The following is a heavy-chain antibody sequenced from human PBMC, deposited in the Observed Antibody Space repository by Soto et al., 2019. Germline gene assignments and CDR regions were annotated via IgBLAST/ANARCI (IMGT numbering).Heavy chain of an antibody. V-gene: IGHV4-34*01. CDR1: GASFTGYY. J-gene: IGHJ2*01. CDR2: VSHSGTS. CDR3: ARYGGTAIWYFDI. D-gene: IGHD2-15*01. Sequence: QVRLQQWGAGLLKPSETLSLTCTVYGASFTGYYWTWLRQPPGGGREWIGEVSHSGTSKYNPSLKSRVTISLATSKSQFSLDLTSVTAADTAVYSCARYGGTAIWYFDIWGRGASVSVSS.